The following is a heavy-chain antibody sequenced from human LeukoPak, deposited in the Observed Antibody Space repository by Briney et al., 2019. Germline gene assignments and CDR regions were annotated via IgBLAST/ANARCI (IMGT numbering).Heavy chain of an antibody. Sequence: GSLRLSCAASGFTFSSYAMTWVRQAPGKGLEWASGISSSGGTTYHADSVKGRFTISRDNSKNTLYLQMNSLRAEDTAVYYCVRKASYYDSSEDGYFDLWGRGTLVTVSS. CDR3: VRKASYYDSSEDGYFDL. D-gene: IGHD3-22*01. J-gene: IGHJ2*01. CDR1: GFTFSSYA. V-gene: IGHV3-23*01. CDR2: ISSSGGTT.